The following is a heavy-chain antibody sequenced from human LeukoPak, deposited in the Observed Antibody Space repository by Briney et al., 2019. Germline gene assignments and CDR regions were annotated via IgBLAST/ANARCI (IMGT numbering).Heavy chain of an antibody. Sequence: GGSLRLSCAASGFTFDDYAMHWVRQAPGKGLEWVSGISRNSGSIGYADSVKGRFTISRDNAKNSLYLQMNSLRAEDTALYYCAKGVYYDSSGYLFDYWGQGTLVTVSS. D-gene: IGHD3-22*01. J-gene: IGHJ4*02. V-gene: IGHV3-9*01. CDR1: GFTFDDYA. CDR2: ISRNSGSI. CDR3: AKGVYYDSSGYLFDY.